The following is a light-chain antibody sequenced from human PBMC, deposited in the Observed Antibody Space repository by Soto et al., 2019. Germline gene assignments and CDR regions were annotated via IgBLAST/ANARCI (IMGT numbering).Light chain of an antibody. V-gene: IGKV3-20*01. Sequence: IVLTQSPATLSLSPGAGATLSCRASQSVTSSFLAWYQQKPGQAPRLLIYGASSRATGVPDRFSGSGAGTDFSLTINRLEPEDFAVYYCQQYGSSPKTFGQGTKVDIK. J-gene: IGKJ1*01. CDR3: QQYGSSPKT. CDR1: QSVTSSF. CDR2: GAS.